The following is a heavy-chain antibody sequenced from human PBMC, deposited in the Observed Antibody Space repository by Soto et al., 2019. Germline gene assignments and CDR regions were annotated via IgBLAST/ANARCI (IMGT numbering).Heavy chain of an antibody. Sequence: SETLSLTCAVYGGSFSGYYWSWIRQPPGKGLEWIGEINHSGSTNYNPSLKSRVTISVDTSKNQFSLKLSSVTAADTAVYYCARGFYGAARRVYYFDYWGQGTLVTVS. CDR3: ARGFYGAARRVYYFDY. D-gene: IGHD6-6*01. CDR1: GGSFSGYY. CDR2: INHSGST. J-gene: IGHJ4*02. V-gene: IGHV4-34*01.